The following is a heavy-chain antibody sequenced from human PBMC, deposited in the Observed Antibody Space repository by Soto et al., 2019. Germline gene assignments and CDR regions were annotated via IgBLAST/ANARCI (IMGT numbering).Heavy chain of an antibody. V-gene: IGHV1-69*13. D-gene: IGHD2-2*01. CDR2: IIPIFGTA. CDR3: ARMYDVVVPAASRAYYFDY. J-gene: IGHJ4*02. CDR1: GGTFSSYA. Sequence: SVKVSCKASGGTFSSYAISWVRQAPGQGLEWMGGIIPIFGTANYAQKFQGRVTITADESTSTAYMELSSLRSEDTAVYYCARMYDVVVPAASRAYYFDYWGQGTLVTVSS.